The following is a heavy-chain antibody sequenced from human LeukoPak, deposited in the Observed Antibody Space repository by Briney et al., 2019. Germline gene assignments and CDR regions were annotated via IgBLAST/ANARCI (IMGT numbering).Heavy chain of an antibody. CDR2: IYYSGST. V-gene: IGHV4-59*01. J-gene: IGHJ4*02. Sequence: KPSETLSLTCTVSGGSISSYYWSWIRQPPGKGLEWIGYIYYSGSTNYNPSLKSRVTISVDTSKNQFSLKLSSVTAADTAVYYCARVYYDFWSGYPLGGSFDYWGQGTLVTVSS. CDR1: GGSISSYY. D-gene: IGHD3-3*01. CDR3: ARVYYDFWSGYPLGGSFDY.